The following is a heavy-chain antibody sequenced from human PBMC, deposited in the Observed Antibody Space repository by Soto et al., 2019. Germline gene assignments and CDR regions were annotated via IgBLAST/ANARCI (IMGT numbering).Heavy chain of an antibody. Sequence: GGSLRLSCAASGFTFSSYAMHWVRQAPGKGLEWVAVISYDGSNKYYADSVKGRFTISRDNSKNTLYLQMNSLRAEDTAVYYCARDLVAVAGRWRNFWYWGQGTLVTVSS. CDR3: ARDLVAVAGRWRNFWY. CDR1: GFTFSSYA. J-gene: IGHJ4*02. V-gene: IGHV3-30-3*01. CDR2: ISYDGSNK. D-gene: IGHD6-19*01.